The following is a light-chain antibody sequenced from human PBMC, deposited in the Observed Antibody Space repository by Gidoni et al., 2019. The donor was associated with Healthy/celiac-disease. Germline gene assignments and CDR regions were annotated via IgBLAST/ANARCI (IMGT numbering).Light chain of an antibody. V-gene: IGKV3-11*01. CDR2: DAS. CDR3: QQRSNWPSIFT. J-gene: IGKJ3*01. CDR1: QSVSSY. Sequence: EIVLTQSPATLSLSPGERATLSCRASQSVSSYLAWYQQKPGQAPRLLIYDASNRATGIPARFSGSGSGTDFTLTISSLEPEDFVVYYCQQRSNWPSIFTFGPGTKVDIK.